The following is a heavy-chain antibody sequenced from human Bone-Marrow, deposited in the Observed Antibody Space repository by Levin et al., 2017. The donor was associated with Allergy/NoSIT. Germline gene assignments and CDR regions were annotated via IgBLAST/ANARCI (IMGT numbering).Heavy chain of an antibody. V-gene: IGHV3-49*04. J-gene: IGHJ4*02. CDR1: GFTFGDYA. Sequence: PGGSLRLSCTASGFTFGDYAMSWVRQAPGKGLEWVGFIRSKAYGGTTEYAASVKGRFTISRDDSKSIAYLQMNSLKTEDTAVYYCTSGYSSSWYYVYWGQGTLVTVSS. CDR3: TSGYSSSWYYVY. CDR2: IRSKAYGGTT. D-gene: IGHD6-13*01.